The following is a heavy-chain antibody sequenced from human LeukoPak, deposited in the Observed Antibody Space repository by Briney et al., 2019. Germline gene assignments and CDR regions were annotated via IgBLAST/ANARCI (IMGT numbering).Heavy chain of an antibody. D-gene: IGHD4-17*01. CDR1: GFTFSSYA. Sequence: GGSLRLSCAASGFTFSSYAMSWVRQAPGKGLEWVSCISGSSAYTYYADSVKGRFTISRDNSNNTLYLHMSSLRAEDTAVYYCAKTRTVTTYSFDYWGQGTLVTVSS. CDR2: ISGSSAYT. CDR3: AKTRTVTTYSFDY. J-gene: IGHJ4*02. V-gene: IGHV3-23*01.